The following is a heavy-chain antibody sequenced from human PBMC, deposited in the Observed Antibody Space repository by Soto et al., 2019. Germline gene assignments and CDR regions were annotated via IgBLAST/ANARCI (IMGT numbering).Heavy chain of an antibody. CDR2: ISGSGGST. J-gene: IGHJ4*02. V-gene: IGHV3-23*01. CDR3: AKDRRIQLWLTAGDY. Sequence: SLRLSCAASGFTFSSYAMSWVRQAPGKGLEWVSAISGSGGSTYYADSVKGRFTISRDNSKNTLYLQMNSLRAEDTAVYYCAKDRRIQLWLTAGDYWGQGTLVTVSS. D-gene: IGHD5-18*01. CDR1: GFTFSSYA.